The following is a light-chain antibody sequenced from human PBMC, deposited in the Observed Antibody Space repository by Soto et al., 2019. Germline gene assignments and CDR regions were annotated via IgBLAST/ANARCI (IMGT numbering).Light chain of an antibody. CDR1: QSISSY. V-gene: IGKV1-39*01. Sequence: DIQMTQSPSSLSASVGDRVTITCRASQSISSYLNWYQQKPGKAPKLLVYAASSLQSGVPSRFSGSGSGTDFTLTIASLQHEDFATYYCQQSYTILWTFGQGTKVEI. CDR2: AAS. J-gene: IGKJ1*01. CDR3: QQSYTILWT.